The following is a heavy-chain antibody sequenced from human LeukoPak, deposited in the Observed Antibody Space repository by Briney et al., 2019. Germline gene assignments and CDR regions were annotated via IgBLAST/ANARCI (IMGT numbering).Heavy chain of an antibody. CDR3: ARGFWFGELSPLIFDP. Sequence: RPGGSLRLSCEASGFSLDDYGIRWVRQAPGKGLEWVSGINWNGGIRGYADSVKGRFTISRDNAKNSLYLQLSSLRAEDTALYYCARGFWFGELSPLIFDPWGEGTLVSVSS. D-gene: IGHD3-10*01. CDR1: GFSLDDYG. CDR2: INWNGGIR. V-gene: IGHV3-20*04. J-gene: IGHJ5*02.